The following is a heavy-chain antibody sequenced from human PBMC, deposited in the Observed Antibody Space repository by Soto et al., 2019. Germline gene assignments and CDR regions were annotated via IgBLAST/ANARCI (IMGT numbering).Heavy chain of an antibody. V-gene: IGHV3-30-3*01. Sequence: GGSLRLSCAASGFTFSSYAMHWVRQAPGKGLEWVAVISYDGSNKYYADSVKGRFTISRDNSKNTLYLQMNSLRAEDTAVYYCARTALWFGELLSEFDYWGQGTLVTVSS. J-gene: IGHJ4*02. D-gene: IGHD3-10*01. CDR2: ISYDGSNK. CDR1: GFTFSSYA. CDR3: ARTALWFGELLSEFDY.